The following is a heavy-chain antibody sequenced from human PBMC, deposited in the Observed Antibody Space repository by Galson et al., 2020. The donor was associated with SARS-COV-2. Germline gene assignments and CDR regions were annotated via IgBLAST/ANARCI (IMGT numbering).Heavy chain of an antibody. CDR3: ARDPPFGGWPPGAPFY. V-gene: IGHV3-30*04. Sequence: GESLKISCAASGFNFGVPALQWVRQAPGTGLEWVGVVSHDASTKYYADFATGRFTISRDNFKNTVYLEVNSLRNEDTGVYYCARDPPFGGWPPGAPFYWGQGALVTVSS. D-gene: IGHD6-19*01. CDR2: VSHDASTK. J-gene: IGHJ4*02. CDR1: GFNFGVPA.